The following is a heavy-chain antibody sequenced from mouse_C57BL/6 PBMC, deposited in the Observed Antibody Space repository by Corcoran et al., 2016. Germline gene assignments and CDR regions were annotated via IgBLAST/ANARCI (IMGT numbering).Heavy chain of an antibody. Sequence: QIQLVQSGPELKKPGETVKISCKASGYTFTTYGMSWVKQAPGKGLKWMGWINTYPGVPTYADDFKGRFAFSLETSASTAYLQINNLKNEDTATYFCARFTTVFDYWGQGTTLTVSS. V-gene: IGHV9-3*01. CDR1: GYTFTTYG. CDR3: ARFTTVFDY. CDR2: INTYPGVP. D-gene: IGHD1-1*01. J-gene: IGHJ2*01.